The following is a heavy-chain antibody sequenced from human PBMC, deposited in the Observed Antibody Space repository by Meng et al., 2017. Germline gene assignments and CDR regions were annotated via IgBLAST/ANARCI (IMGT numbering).Heavy chain of an antibody. V-gene: IGHV7-4-1*02. D-gene: IGHD1-26*01. CDR2: INTNTGNP. J-gene: IGHJ4*02. CDR1: GYSFTSYA. Sequence: QVQEVRSGSELKKPGASVKVSCNDSGYSFTSYAMNWVRQAPGQGLEWMGWINTNTGNPTYAQGFTGRFVFSLDTSVSTAYLQISSLKAEDTAEYYCAREGRVDFDYWGQGTLVTVSS. CDR3: AREGRVDFDY.